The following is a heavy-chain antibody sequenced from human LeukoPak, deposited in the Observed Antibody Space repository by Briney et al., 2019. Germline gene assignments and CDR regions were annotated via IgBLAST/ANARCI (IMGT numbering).Heavy chain of an antibody. CDR1: GFTFSSYA. J-gene: IGHJ1*01. CDR3: AKDAPGYNWNYEGYFQH. Sequence: GGSLRLSCAASGFTFSSYAMHWVRQAPGKGLEWVAVMSYDGSNKYYADSVKGRFTISRDNSKNTLYLQMNSLRAEDTAVYYCAKDAPGYNWNYEGYFQHWGQGTLVTVSS. CDR2: MSYDGSNK. D-gene: IGHD1-7*01. V-gene: IGHV3-30-3*01.